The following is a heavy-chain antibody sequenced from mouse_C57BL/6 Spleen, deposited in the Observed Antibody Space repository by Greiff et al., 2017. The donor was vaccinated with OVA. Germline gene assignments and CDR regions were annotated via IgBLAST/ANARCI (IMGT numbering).Heavy chain of an antibody. CDR2: ISSGGSYT. Sequence: EVKLVESGGDLVKPGGSLKLSCAASGFTFSSYGMSWVRQTPDKRLEWVATISSGGSYTYYPDSVKGRFTISRDNAKNTLYLQMSSLKSEDTAMYYCARQDYDYDWFAYWGQGTLVTVSA. CDR1: GFTFSSYG. CDR3: ARQDYDYDWFAY. J-gene: IGHJ3*01. V-gene: IGHV5-6*01. D-gene: IGHD2-4*01.